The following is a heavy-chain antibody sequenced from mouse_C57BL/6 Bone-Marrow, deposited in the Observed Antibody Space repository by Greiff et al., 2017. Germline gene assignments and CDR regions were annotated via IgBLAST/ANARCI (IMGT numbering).Heavy chain of an antibody. D-gene: IGHD1-1*01. CDR2: INPSNGGT. V-gene: IGHV1-53*01. J-gene: IGHJ1*03. Sequence: QVQLQQPGTELVKPGASVKLSCKASGYTFTSYWLHWVKQRTGQGLEWIGNINPSNGGTNYNEKFKSKATLTVDKSSSTAYMQLSSLTSEDSAVYYGARSGTVDLYFDVWGTGTTVTVSS. CDR1: GYTFTSYW. CDR3: ARSGTVDLYFDV.